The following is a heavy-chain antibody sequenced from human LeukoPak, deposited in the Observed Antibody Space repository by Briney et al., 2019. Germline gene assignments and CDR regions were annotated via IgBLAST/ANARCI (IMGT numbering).Heavy chain of an antibody. CDR2: IYSGGST. J-gene: IGHJ4*02. D-gene: IGHD6-13*01. V-gene: IGHV3-53*05. Sequence: GGSLRLSCAASGFTVSSNYMSWVRQAPGKGLEWVSVIYSGGSTYYADSVKGRFTISRDNSKNTLYLQMNSLRAEDTAVYYCAKSEYSSSWYLVYWGQGTLVTVSS. CDR3: AKSEYSSSWYLVY. CDR1: GFTVSSNY.